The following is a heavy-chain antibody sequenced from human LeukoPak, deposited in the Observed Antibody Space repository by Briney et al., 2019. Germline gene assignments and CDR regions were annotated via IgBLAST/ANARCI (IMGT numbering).Heavy chain of an antibody. CDR2: IKQDGSEK. J-gene: IGHJ6*02. V-gene: IGHV3-7*01. Sequence: PGGSLRLSCAASGFTFSSYWMSWVRQAPGKGLEWVANIKQDGSEKYYVDSVKGRFTISRDNAKNSLYLQMNSLRAEDTAVYYCARGYSSSWYNGAHMDVWRQGTTVTVSS. D-gene: IGHD6-13*01. CDR3: ARGYSSSWYNGAHMDV. CDR1: GFTFSSYW.